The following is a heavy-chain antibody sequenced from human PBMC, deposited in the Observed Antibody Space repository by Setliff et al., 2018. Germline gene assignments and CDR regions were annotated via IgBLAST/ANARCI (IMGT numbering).Heavy chain of an antibody. V-gene: IGHV1-69*05. CDR3: ARGSEFYYGSGTIDS. CDR2: IIPMFGTP. CDR1: GDSFNNYA. J-gene: IGHJ4*02. D-gene: IGHD3-10*01. Sequence: SVKVSCKASGDSFNNYAISWVRQAPGQGLEWMGGIIPMFGTPAYAQKFQDRVTITTDESTSTAYMELSSVTPADAAVYYCARGSEFYYGSGTIDSWGPGTLVTVSS.